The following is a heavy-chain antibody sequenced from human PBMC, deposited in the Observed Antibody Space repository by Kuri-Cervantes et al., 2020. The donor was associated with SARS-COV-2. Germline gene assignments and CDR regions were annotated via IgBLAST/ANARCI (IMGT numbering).Heavy chain of an antibody. CDR1: GFTFDDYG. D-gene: IGHD2-2*01. V-gene: IGHV3-20*04. CDR3: ARDVVVVPAAISYMDV. J-gene: IGHJ6*03. CDR2: INWNGGST. Sequence: GESLKTSWAASGFTFDDYGMSWVRQAPGKGLEWVSGINWNGGSTGYADSVKGRFTISRDNAKNSLYLQMNSLRAEDTALYYCARDVVVVPAAISYMDVWGKGTTVTVSS.